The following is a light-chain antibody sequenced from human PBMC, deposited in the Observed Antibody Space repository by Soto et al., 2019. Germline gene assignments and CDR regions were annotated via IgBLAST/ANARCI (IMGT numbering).Light chain of an antibody. CDR3: QQYDGTPYT. Sequence: DIVMTQSPDSLAVSLGERATINCKSSQSVFYSSNNKNYLAWYQQKPGQPPKLLIYWASTRESGVPDRFSGSGSGTDFTLTISRLQAEDVAVYYCQQYDGTPYTFGQGTKLEIK. V-gene: IGKV4-1*01. CDR2: WAS. CDR1: QSVFYSSNNKNY. J-gene: IGKJ2*01.